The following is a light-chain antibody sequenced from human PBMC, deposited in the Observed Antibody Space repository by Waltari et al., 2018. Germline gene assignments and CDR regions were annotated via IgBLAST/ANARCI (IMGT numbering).Light chain of an antibody. Sequence: DVVMTQSPLSLPVTLGQPAAISCRSSQSLVYSDANIYLNWFQQRPGQSPRRLIYKVSRRDSGVPDRFSRSGSGTDFTLRISRVEAEDVGLYFCMQGTNWPQSFGQGTKLEIK. J-gene: IGKJ2*03. V-gene: IGKV2-30*01. CDR1: QSLVYSDANIY. CDR3: MQGTNWPQS. CDR2: KVS.